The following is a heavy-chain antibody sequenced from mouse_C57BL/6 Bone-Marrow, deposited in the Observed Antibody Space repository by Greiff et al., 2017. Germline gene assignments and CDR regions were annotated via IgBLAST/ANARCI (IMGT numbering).Heavy chain of an antibody. D-gene: IGHD3-2*02. V-gene: IGHV1-81*01. CDR2: IYPRSGNT. CDR3: AKDSSGYVWFAY. Sequence: VKLMESGAELARPGASVKLSCKASGYTFTSYGISWVKLRTGQGLEWIGEIYPRSGNTYYNETFKGKATLTADKSSSTAYMELRSLTSEDSAVYFCAKDSSGYVWFAYWGQGTLVTVSA. J-gene: IGHJ3*01. CDR1: GYTFTSYG.